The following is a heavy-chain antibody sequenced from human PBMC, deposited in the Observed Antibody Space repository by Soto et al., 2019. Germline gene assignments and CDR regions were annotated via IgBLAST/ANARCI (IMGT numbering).Heavy chain of an antibody. V-gene: IGHV3-7*01. Sequence: EAQLMESGGGLVQPGGSLRLSCAASGFTFSSYWMSWVRQAPGKGLEWVANIKQDGGDKYYVDSVKGRFIISRDNAKNSLYLQMDRLRAEHTAVYYCARVAGLAGHVWGQGTLVTVSS. J-gene: IGHJ4*02. CDR1: GFTFSSYW. CDR3: ARVAGLAGHV. CDR2: IKQDGGDK. D-gene: IGHD6-19*01.